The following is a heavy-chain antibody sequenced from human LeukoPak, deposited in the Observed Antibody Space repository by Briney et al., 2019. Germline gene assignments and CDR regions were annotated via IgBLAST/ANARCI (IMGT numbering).Heavy chain of an antibody. Sequence: GASVKVSCKASGGTFSSYAISWVRQAPGQGLEWMGGIIPIFGTANYAQKFQGRVTITTDESTSTAYMELSSLRSEDTAVYYCAAGNWNYRRNPPDAFDIWGQGTMVTVSS. CDR2: IIPIFGTA. D-gene: IGHD1-7*01. V-gene: IGHV1-69*05. J-gene: IGHJ3*02. CDR3: AAGNWNYRRNPPDAFDI. CDR1: GGTFSSYA.